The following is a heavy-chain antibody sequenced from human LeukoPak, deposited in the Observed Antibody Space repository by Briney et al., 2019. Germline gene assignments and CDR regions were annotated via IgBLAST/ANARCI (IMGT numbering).Heavy chain of an antibody. Sequence: GASVKVSCKASGGTFSSYAISWVRQAPGQGLEWMGRIIPILGIANYAQKFQGRVTITADKSTSTAYMELSSLRSEDTAVYYCAREVNGALYSSGWYRYYSYYYMDVWGKGTTVTVSS. D-gene: IGHD6-13*01. CDR1: GGTFSSYA. CDR2: IIPILGIA. J-gene: IGHJ6*03. CDR3: AREVNGALYSSGWYRYYSYYYMDV. V-gene: IGHV1-69*04.